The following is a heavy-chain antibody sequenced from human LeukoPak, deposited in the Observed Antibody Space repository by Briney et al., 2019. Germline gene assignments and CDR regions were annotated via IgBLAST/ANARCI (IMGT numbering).Heavy chain of an antibody. CDR1: GGSISSSSYY. CDR3: ARNHPYYDSSGYHVGGPLDYYYGMDV. J-gene: IGHJ6*02. V-gene: IGHV4-39*01. D-gene: IGHD3-22*01. CDR2: IYYSGST. Sequence: PSETLSLTCTVSGGSISSSSYYWGWIRQPPGKGLEWIGSIYYSGSTYYNPSLKSRVTISVDTSKNQFSLKLSSVTAADTAVYYCARNHPYYDSSGYHVGGPLDYYYGMDVWGQGTTVTVSS.